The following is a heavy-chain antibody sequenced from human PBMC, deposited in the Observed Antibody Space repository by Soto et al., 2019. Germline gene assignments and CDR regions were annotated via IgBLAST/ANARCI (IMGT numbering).Heavy chain of an antibody. Sequence: QITLKESGPPLVKPTQTLTLTCTFSGFSLSTSGVGVGWIRQPPGKALEWLALIYWDDDKRYSPSPQSRLTITKDTSKNQVVLTMTNMDPVDTATYFCAHGVNWFDPWGQGTLVTVSS. CDR1: GFSLSTSGVG. V-gene: IGHV2-5*02. CDR3: AHGVNWFDP. CDR2: IYWDDDK. J-gene: IGHJ5*02.